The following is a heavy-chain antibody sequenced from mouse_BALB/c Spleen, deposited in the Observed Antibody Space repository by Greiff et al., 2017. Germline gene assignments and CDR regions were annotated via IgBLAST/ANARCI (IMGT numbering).Heavy chain of an antibody. J-gene: IGHJ4*01. CDR1: GYSITSDYA. V-gene: IGHV3-2*02. D-gene: IGHD2-4*01. Sequence: EVKLVESGPGLVKPSQSLSLTCTVTGYSITSDYAWNWIRQFPGNKLEWMGYISYSGSTSYNPSLKSRISITRDTSKNQFFLQLNSVTTEDTATYYCALYDYDGAMDYWGQGTSVTVSS. CDR3: ALYDYDGAMDY. CDR2: ISYSGST.